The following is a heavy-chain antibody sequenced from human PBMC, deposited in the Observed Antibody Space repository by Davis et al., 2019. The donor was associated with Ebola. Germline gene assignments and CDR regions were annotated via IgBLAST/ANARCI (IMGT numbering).Heavy chain of an antibody. D-gene: IGHD3-10*01. V-gene: IGHV4-38-2*02. J-gene: IGHJ4*02. CDR2: IYHSGST. CDR1: GYSISSGYY. Sequence: MPSETLSLTCTVSGYSISSGYYWGCIRQPPGKGLEWIGSIYHSGSTYYNPSLKSRVTISVDTSKNQFSLKLSSVTAADTAVYYCARGGRYYGSGSYYNSRYYFDYWGQGTLVTVSS. CDR3: ARGGRYYGSGSYYNSRYYFDY.